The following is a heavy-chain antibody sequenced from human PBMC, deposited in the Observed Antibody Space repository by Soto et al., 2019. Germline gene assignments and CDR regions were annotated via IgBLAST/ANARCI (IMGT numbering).Heavy chain of an antibody. CDR2: IFSNDEK. J-gene: IGHJ4*02. CDR1: GFSLSNARMG. Sequence: QVTLKESGPVLVNPTEPLTLTCTVSGFSLSNARMGVSWIRQPPGKALEWLAHIFSNDEKSYSPSLKSRLTLSKDTSKSQVVLTMTNMDPVDTDTYYWARSHSSSWYSPGRLNFDFWGQGTLVTVSS. D-gene: IGHD6-13*01. CDR3: ARSHSSSWYSPGRLNFDF. V-gene: IGHV2-26*01.